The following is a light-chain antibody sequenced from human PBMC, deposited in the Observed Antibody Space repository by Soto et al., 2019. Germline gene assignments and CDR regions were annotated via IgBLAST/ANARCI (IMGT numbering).Light chain of an antibody. CDR2: DAS. V-gene: IGKV3-11*01. Sequence: EVVLTQSPDTLSLSPGERATLSCRASQSVSSFLAWYQQKPGQAPSLLIYDASNRATGIPARFSGSGSGTDFTLTISSLEPEDFAVYYCQHRSSWPGAFGPGTKVDIK. CDR3: QHRSSWPGA. J-gene: IGKJ3*01. CDR1: QSVSSF.